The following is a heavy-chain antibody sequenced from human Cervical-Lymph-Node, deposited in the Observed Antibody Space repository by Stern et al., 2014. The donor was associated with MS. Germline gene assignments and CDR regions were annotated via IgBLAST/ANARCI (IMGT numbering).Heavy chain of an antibody. CDR1: GYSFTSYW. J-gene: IGHJ4*02. Sequence: EVQLVPSGAEVKKPGESLKISCKGSGYSFTSYWIGWVRQMPGTGLEWMGILFPGVSDTRYSPSFQGMVTISADKSSSTAYLQWSSLKASDTAMYYCARQGIVASFDYWGQGTLVTVSS. CDR2: LFPGVSDT. D-gene: IGHD1-26*01. V-gene: IGHV5-51*01. CDR3: ARQGIVASFDY.